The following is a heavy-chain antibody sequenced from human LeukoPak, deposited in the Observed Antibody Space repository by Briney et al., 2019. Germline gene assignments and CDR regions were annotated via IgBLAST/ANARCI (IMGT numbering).Heavy chain of an antibody. CDR3: AKATTVCSSTSCYSYYYYMDV. Sequence: PGGSLRLSCAASGFTFSSYGMQWVRQAPGKGLEWVACIRYDGSNKYYADSVKGRFTISRDNSKNTLYLQMNSLRAEDTAVYYCAKATTVCSSTSCYSYYYYMDVWGKGTTVSVSS. V-gene: IGHV3-30*02. CDR2: IRYDGSNK. CDR1: GFTFSSYG. J-gene: IGHJ6*03. D-gene: IGHD2-2*02.